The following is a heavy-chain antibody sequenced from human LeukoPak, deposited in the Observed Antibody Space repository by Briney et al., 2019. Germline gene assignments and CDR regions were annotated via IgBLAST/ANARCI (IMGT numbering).Heavy chain of an antibody. Sequence: PGGSLRLSCAASGFTFSSYEMNGVRQAPGKGREWVSYISSSGSTTYYADSVKGRFTISRDNAKTSLYLQMNRLRAEDAAVYHCVKKRSAGSGSYYDYWGQGTLVTVSS. V-gene: IGHV3-48*03. J-gene: IGHJ4*02. D-gene: IGHD3-10*01. CDR1: GFTFSSYE. CDR3: VKKRSAGSGSYYDY. CDR2: ISSSGSTT.